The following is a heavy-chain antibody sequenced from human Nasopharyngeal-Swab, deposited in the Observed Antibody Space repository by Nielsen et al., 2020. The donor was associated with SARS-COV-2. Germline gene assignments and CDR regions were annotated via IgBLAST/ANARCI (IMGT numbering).Heavy chain of an antibody. D-gene: IGHD1-26*01. CDR3: ARDAGGSYPGADAFDI. J-gene: IGHJ3*02. Sequence: SVKVSCNASGGTFSCYSISWVRQAPGQGLEWMGGIIPIFGTANYAQKFQGRVTITADESTSTAYMELSSLRSEDTAVYYCARDAGGSYPGADAFDIWGQGTMVTVSS. CDR1: GGTFSCYS. CDR2: IIPIFGTA. V-gene: IGHV1-69*13.